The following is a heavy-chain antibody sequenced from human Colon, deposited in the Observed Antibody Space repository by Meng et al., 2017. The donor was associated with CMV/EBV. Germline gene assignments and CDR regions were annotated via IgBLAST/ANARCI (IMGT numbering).Heavy chain of an antibody. CDR2: INHYGSI. V-gene: IGHV4-34*01. CDR1: GGSLTDHY. Sequence: GSLRLSCAVSGGSLTDHYWGWIRQSPGKGLEWIGEINHYGSINYTTSLRSRVTISRDKSQNQFSLKLYSVTAADTAVYFCAGGVNIVRSLASPLDYWGQGTLVTVSS. J-gene: IGHJ4*02. CDR3: AGGVNIVRSLASPLDY. D-gene: IGHD2-21*01.